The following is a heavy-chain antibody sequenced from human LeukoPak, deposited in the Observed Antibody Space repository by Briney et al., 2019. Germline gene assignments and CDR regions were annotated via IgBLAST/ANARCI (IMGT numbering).Heavy chain of an antibody. V-gene: IGHV3-21*01. Sequence: GGSLRLSCAVSGFSFSSYSVNWVRQAPGKGLEWVSSISSSSSYIYYADSVKGRFTISRDNAKNSLYLQMNSLRAEDTAVYYCVRGFCSGGSCYSPFFYHYYMDVWGKGTTVTVSS. CDR2: ISSSSSYI. J-gene: IGHJ6*03. D-gene: IGHD2-15*01. CDR1: GFSFSSYS. CDR3: VRGFCSGGSCYSPFFYHYYMDV.